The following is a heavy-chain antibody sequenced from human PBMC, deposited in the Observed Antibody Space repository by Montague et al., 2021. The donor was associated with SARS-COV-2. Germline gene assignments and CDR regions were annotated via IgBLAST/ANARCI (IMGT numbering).Heavy chain of an antibody. CDR2: IYYTGST. D-gene: IGHD1-26*01. V-gene: IGHV4-31*03. CDR3: ARNLGWGSRGAGYIDL. J-gene: IGHJ2*01. Sequence: TLSLTCTVSGGSISGDNYYWTWIRQHPGKGLEWIAYIYYTGSTYYNPSLQSRLRTSLDTSKNQFSLTLTSVTAADTAIYYCARNLGWGSRGAGYIDLWGRGTLVTVS. CDR1: GGSISGDNYY.